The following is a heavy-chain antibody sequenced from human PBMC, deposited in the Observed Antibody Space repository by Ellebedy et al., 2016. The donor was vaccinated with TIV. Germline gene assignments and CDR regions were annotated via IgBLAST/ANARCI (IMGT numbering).Heavy chain of an antibody. CDR2: INHSGST. D-gene: IGHD3-16*01. CDR1: GGPFSGYY. CDR3: AGAYLGDPHWFNP. V-gene: IGHV4-34*10. J-gene: IGHJ5*02. Sequence: MPSETLSLTCGVYGGPFSGYYWSLIRQPPGQGLEWLGEINHSGSTNYNPSVKIRITMSVDTHREQFPLKLSSVTAADTPIYVCAGAYLGDPHWFNPWGQGIPVIVSS.